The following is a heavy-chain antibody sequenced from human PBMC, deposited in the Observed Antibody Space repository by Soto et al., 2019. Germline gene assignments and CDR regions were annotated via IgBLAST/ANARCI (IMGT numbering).Heavy chain of an antibody. CDR3: ARGQDIVVVPAADIRYYYGMDV. D-gene: IGHD2-2*01. V-gene: IGHV1-69*13. J-gene: IGHJ6*02. Sequence: GASVKVSCKASGGTFSSYAISWVRQAPGQGLEWMGGIIPIFGTANYAQKFQGRVTITADESTSTAYMELSSLRSEDTAVYYCARGQDIVVVPAADIRYYYGMDVWGQGTTVTVSS. CDR1: GGTFSSYA. CDR2: IIPIFGTA.